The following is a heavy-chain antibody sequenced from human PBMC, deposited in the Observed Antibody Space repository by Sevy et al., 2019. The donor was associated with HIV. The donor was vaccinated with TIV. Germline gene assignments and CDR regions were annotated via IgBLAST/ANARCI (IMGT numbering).Heavy chain of an antibody. V-gene: IGHV3-48*02. CDR2: ISSSSSTI. CDR3: ARLGYYYDSSGSRPGFDC. Sequence: GGSPRLSCAASGFTFSSYSMNWVRQAPGKGLEWVSYISSSSSTIYYADSVKGRFTISRDNAKNSLYLQMNSLRDEDTAVYYCARLGYYYDSSGSRPGFDCWGQGTLVTVSS. CDR1: GFTFSSYS. J-gene: IGHJ4*02. D-gene: IGHD3-22*01.